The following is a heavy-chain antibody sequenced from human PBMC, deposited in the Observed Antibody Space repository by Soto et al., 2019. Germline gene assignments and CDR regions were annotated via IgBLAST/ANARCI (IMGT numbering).Heavy chain of an antibody. D-gene: IGHD1-26*01. Sequence: QVQLVQSGAEAKKPGSSVKVSCKASGGTFSTYTLSWVRQAPGQGLEWMGRIVPIIGVTNYAQKFQGRVTITADKSTSTAYMELNSLRSEYTAVYDCVTEWDNGWFDPWGQGNLVTVTS. V-gene: IGHV1-69*02. CDR1: GGTFSTYT. J-gene: IGHJ5*02. CDR3: VTEWDNGWFDP. CDR2: IVPIIGVT.